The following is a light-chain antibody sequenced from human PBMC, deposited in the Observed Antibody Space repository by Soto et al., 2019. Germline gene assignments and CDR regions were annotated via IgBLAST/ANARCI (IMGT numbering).Light chain of an antibody. CDR2: KAS. V-gene: IGKV1-5*03. J-gene: IGKJ1*01. CDR1: QSISRF. CDR3: QHYNSYSEA. Sequence: IEMTQSPSSLSASVCDRVTITCWASQSISRFLTWYQKKAGKAPNLLIYKASTLKSGVPSRFSGSGSGTEFTLTISSVQPDDFATYYCQHYNSYSEAFGQGTKVDI.